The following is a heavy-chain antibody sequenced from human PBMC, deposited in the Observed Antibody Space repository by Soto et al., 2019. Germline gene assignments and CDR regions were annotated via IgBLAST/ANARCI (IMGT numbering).Heavy chain of an antibody. D-gene: IGHD7-27*01. J-gene: IGHJ2*01. Sequence: GGSLRLSCAASGFTFDDYAMHWVRQAPGKGLEWVSGISWNSGSIGYADSVKGRFTISRDNAKNSLYLQMNSLRAEDTALYYCAKLLTGDWYFDLWGRGTLVTVSS. V-gene: IGHV3-9*01. CDR1: GFTFDDYA. CDR3: AKLLTGDWYFDL. CDR2: ISWNSGSI.